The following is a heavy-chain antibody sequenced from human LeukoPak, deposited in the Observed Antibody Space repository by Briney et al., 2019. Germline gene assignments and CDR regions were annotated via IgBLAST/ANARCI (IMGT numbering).Heavy chain of an antibody. CDR3: AGEYSGFDY. Sequence: PSETLSLTCTVSGDPISGSNNYKWSWIRQPPGKGLEWIGYIYYHGSTNYNPSLRSRVTFSVDTSKNQFSLKLSSVSAADTAVYYCAGEYSGFDYWGRGTLVTVSS. J-gene: IGHJ4*02. CDR1: GDPISGSNNYK. V-gene: IGHV4-61*01. D-gene: IGHD6-13*01. CDR2: IYYHGST.